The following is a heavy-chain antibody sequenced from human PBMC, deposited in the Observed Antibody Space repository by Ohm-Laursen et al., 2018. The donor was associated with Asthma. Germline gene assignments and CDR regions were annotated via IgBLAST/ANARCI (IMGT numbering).Heavy chain of an antibody. V-gene: IGHV3-30-3*02. J-gene: IGHJ4*02. CDR2: ISYDGSNK. Sequence: SLRLSCSASGFTFSSYAMHWVRQAPGKGLEWVAVISYDGSNKYYADSVKGRFTISRDNSKNTLYLQMNSLRAEDTAVYYCAKDWDRGFDYWGQGTLVTVSS. D-gene: IGHD1-26*01. CDR3: AKDWDRGFDY. CDR1: GFTFSSYA.